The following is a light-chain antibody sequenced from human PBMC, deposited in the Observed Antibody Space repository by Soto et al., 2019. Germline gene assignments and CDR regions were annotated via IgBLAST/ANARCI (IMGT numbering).Light chain of an antibody. CDR3: QVWDSSSDHSV. J-gene: IGLJ2*01. Sequence: SYELTQPPSVSVAPGPTARLTCGGNNIAGKSVHWYQQKPGQAPVLVVYNDFDRPSGIPERFSGSKSGDTATLTISGVEAGDEADDSCQVWDSSSDHSVFGGGTKVTVL. V-gene: IGLV3-21*02. CDR1: NIAGKS. CDR2: NDF.